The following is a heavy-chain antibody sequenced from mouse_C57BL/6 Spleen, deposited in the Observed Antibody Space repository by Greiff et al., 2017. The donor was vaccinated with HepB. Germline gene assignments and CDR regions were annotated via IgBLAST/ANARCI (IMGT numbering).Heavy chain of an antibody. Sequence: VQLKESGGGLVKPGGSLKLSCAASGFTFSDYGMHWVRQAPEKGLEWVAYISSGSSTIYYADTVKGRFTISRDNAKNTLFLQMTSLRSEDTAMYYCARNHYGSSYYFDYWGQGTTLTVSS. J-gene: IGHJ2*01. D-gene: IGHD1-1*01. CDR2: ISSGSSTI. CDR1: GFTFSDYG. V-gene: IGHV5-17*01. CDR3: ARNHYGSSYYFDY.